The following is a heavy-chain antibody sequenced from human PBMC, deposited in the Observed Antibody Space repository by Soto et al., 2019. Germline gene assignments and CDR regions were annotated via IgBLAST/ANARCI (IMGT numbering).Heavy chain of an antibody. V-gene: IGHV1-69*10. J-gene: IGHJ6*02. CDR3: ARGPFRPSAMDV. CDR2: AIPALGKT. D-gene: IGHD3-10*01. Sequence: ASVKVSCKTCGDNFKKNVFTWVRQAPGQGLEWMGGAIPALGKTHYIEKFQGRVTITVDDATRTVYTEVRDLTSEDTAIYYCARGPFRPSAMDVWGQGTLVTVSS. CDR1: GDNFKKNV.